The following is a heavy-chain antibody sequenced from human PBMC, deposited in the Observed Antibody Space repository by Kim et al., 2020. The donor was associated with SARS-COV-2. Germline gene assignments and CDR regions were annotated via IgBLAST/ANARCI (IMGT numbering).Heavy chain of an antibody. J-gene: IGHJ5*02. CDR3: TRGHVGIDRGTGWLAP. Sequence: ASVKVSCKTSGYIFTAYYIHWVRQAPGQGLEWMGLINPDNSVTNYAPKFQGRVTMTRDTSINTAYMELNRLTSDDTAVFYCTRGHVGIDRGTGWLAPWGQGTLVTVSS. V-gene: IGHV1-2*06. CDR1: GYIFTAYY. CDR2: INPDNSVT. D-gene: IGHD1-20*01.